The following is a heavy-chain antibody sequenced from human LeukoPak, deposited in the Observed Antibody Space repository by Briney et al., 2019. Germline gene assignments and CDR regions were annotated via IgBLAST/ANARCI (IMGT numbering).Heavy chain of an antibody. CDR1: GGSISSGSYY. CDR3: ARVTFPYYDILTGYYYFDY. V-gene: IGHV4-39*07. D-gene: IGHD3-9*01. CDR2: IYHSGST. Sequence: PSETLSLTCTVSGGSISSGSYYWTWIRQPAGKGLEWIGSIYHSGSTYYNPSLKSRVTISVDTSKNQFSLKLSSVTAADTAVYYCARVTFPYYDILTGYYYFDYWGQGTLVTVSS. J-gene: IGHJ4*02.